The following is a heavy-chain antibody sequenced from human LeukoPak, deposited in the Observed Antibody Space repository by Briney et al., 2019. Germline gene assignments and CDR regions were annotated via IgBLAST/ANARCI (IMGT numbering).Heavy chain of an antibody. V-gene: IGHV1-18*01. CDR2: ISAYNGNT. J-gene: IGHJ4*02. D-gene: IGHD3-3*01. CDR3: ARKSYDFWSGNFDY. Sequence: GASVKVSCKXSGYTFTSDGISWVRQAPGQGLEWMGRISAYNGNTNYAQKLQGRVTMTTDTSTSTAYMELRSLRSDDTAVYYCARKSYDFWSGNFDYWGQGTLVTVSS. CDR1: GYTFTSDG.